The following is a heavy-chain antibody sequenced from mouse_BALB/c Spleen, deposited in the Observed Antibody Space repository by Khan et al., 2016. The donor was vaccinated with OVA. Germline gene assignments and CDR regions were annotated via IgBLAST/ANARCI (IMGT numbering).Heavy chain of an antibody. CDR3: ARIQGGDFDY. Sequence: EVELVESGPGLVKPSQSLSLTCTVTGYSITSDYAWNWIRQFPGNKLEWMGYISYSGNTKYNPSLKSRISITRDTSKNQFFLQLNFVTIEDTATXYCARIQGGDFDYWGQGTTLTVS. V-gene: IGHV3-2*02. CDR2: ISYSGNT. J-gene: IGHJ2*01. D-gene: IGHD3-2*02. CDR1: GYSITSDYA.